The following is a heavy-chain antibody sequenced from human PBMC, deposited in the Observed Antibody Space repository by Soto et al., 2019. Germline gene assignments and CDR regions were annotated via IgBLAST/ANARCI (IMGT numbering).Heavy chain of an antibody. J-gene: IGHJ4*02. D-gene: IGHD3-9*01. CDR1: GFTFSGYA. CDR2: ISGSGGST. Sequence: LRLSCAASGFTFSGYAMSWVRQAPGKGLEWVSAISGSGGSTYYADSVKGRFTISRDNSKNTLYLQMNSLRAEDTAVYYCAKDREDYDILTGPGYFDYWGQGTLVTVSS. CDR3: AKDREDYDILTGPGYFDY. V-gene: IGHV3-23*01.